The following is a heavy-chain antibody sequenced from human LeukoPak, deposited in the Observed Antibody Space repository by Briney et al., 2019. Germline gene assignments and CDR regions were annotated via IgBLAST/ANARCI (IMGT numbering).Heavy chain of an antibody. Sequence: SVKVSCKASGYTFTSYGISWVRQAPGQGLEWMGGIIPIFGTANYAQKFQGRVTITADESTSTAYMELSSLRSEDTAVYYCASPSFNWDSGAYDYWGQGTLVTVSS. V-gene: IGHV1-69*13. J-gene: IGHJ4*02. CDR1: GYTFTSYG. CDR2: IIPIFGTA. CDR3: ASPSFNWDSGAYDY. D-gene: IGHD2-15*01.